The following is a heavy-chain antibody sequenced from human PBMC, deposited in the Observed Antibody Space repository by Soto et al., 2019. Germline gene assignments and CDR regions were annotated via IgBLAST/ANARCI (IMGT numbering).Heavy chain of an antibody. CDR2: IIPIFNST. CDR1: GSRFSNYV. CDR3: DREGRGKNAGYNGLVSLGY. V-gene: IGHV1-69*06. J-gene: IGHJ4*02. Sequence: QVQLVQSGAEVKTPGSSLKVSCKVSGSRFSNYVISWVRQAPGHGLEWLGRIIPIFNSTKYAQNFQGRVTITADKSTSTASLELSSLRSDDTAVYYCDREGRGKNAGYNGLVSLGYWGQGTLVTVSS. D-gene: IGHD2-2*02.